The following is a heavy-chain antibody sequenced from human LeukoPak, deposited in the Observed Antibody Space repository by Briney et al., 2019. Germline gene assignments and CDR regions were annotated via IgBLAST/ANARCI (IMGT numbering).Heavy chain of an antibody. J-gene: IGHJ4*02. Sequence: PGGSLILSCAASGFTFSKYAMSWLRQAPGKGLEWVSAISPSDGNTFYADSVKGRFTISRDNSKNTLSLQMNSLRAEDTALYYCAKDSSVPYGITEWGQGTLVTVSS. V-gene: IGHV3-23*01. CDR1: GFTFSKYA. CDR3: AKDSSVPYGITE. CDR2: ISPSDGNT. D-gene: IGHD4-17*01.